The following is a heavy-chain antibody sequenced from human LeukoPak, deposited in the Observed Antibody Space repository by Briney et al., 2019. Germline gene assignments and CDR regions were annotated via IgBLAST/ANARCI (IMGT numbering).Heavy chain of an antibody. CDR2: VYSGGST. D-gene: IGHD2-15*01. J-gene: IGHJ4*02. CDR1: GFSARGNY. V-gene: IGHV3-66*02. CDR3: ARDLGWDNVTSFHF. Sequence: GGSLRLSCEGSGFSARGNYMSWVRQTPGKGLEWVAVVYSGGSTNHADAVKGRFRVSRDNSKDTLYLQMNNLRPEDTGVYFCARDLGWDNVTSFHFWGLGTQVTVSS.